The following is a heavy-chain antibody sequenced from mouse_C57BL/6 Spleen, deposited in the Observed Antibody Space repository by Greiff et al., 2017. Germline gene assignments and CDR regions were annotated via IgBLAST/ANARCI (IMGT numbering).Heavy chain of an antibody. CDR1: GYTFTSYW. CDR2: IDPSDSCT. V-gene: IGHV1-69*01. Sequence: QVQLQQPGAELVMPGASVKLSCKASGYTFTSYWMHWVKQRPGQGLEWIGEIDPSDSCTNYNQKFKSKSTMTVDKSSSTAYMQLSSLTSEDSAVYYCALITAVVGYAMDDWGQGTSVTVSS. CDR3: ALITAVVGYAMDD. J-gene: IGHJ4*01. D-gene: IGHD1-1*01.